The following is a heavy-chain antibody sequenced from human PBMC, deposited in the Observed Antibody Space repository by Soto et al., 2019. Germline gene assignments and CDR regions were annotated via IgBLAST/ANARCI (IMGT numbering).Heavy chain of an antibody. CDR2: ISHDGSTK. J-gene: IGHJ5*02. D-gene: IGHD6-19*01. Sequence: QVQLVESGGGLVQPGRSLRLSCAASGFTFSLYGIHWVRQAPGKGLEWLAVISHDGSTKYYADSVKGRFTVSRDNSKNSVYLQMNSLRGEDTAIYYCAKDFPSGSSRYDRFDPWGLGTSVIVS. V-gene: IGHV3-30*18. CDR1: GFTFSLYG. CDR3: AKDFPSGSSRYDRFDP.